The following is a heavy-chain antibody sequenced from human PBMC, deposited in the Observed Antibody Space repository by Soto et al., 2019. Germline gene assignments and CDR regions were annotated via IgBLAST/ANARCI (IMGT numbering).Heavy chain of an antibody. CDR3: ERAESYDDSSGYYYTYGMDV. CDR1: GGTFSSYA. V-gene: IGHV1-69*01. D-gene: IGHD3-22*01. Sequence: QVQLVQSGAEVKKPGSSVKVSCKASGGTFSSYAISWVRQAPGQGLEWMGGIIPIFGTANYAQKFQGRVTSTADESTSTAYMELSSLRSEDTAVDYCERAESYDDSSGYYYTYGMDVWGQGTTVTVAS. J-gene: IGHJ6*02. CDR2: IIPIFGTA.